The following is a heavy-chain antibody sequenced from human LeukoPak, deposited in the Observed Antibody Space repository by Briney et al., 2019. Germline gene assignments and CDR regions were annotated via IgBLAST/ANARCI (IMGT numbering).Heavy chain of an antibody. CDR1: GYTLTSYD. D-gene: IGHD1-26*01. CDR2: MNPNSGNT. V-gene: IGHV1-18*01. CDR3: ASTVGATDDAFDI. Sequence: ASVKVSCKASGYTLTSYDINWVRQATGQGLEWMGWMNPNSGNTNYAQKLQGRVTMTTDTSTSTAYMELRSLRSDDTAVYYCASTVGATDDAFDIWGQGTMVTVSS. J-gene: IGHJ3*02.